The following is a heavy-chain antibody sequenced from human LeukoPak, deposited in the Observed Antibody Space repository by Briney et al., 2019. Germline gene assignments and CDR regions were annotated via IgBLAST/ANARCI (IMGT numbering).Heavy chain of an antibody. CDR2: INWNGGST. J-gene: IGHJ4*02. Sequence: GESLRLSCAAAGLTLDDYGMSWVRQAPGKGLEWVSGINWNGGSTGYADSVKGRFTISRDNANNSLYLQMNSLRAEDTALYYCARDPISLTTVQGGYFDYWGQGTLVTVSS. CDR3: ARDPISLTTVQGGYFDY. D-gene: IGHD4-11*01. V-gene: IGHV3-20*04. CDR1: GLTLDDYG.